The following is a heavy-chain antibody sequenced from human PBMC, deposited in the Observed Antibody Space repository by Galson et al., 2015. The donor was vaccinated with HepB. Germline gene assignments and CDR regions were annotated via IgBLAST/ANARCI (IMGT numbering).Heavy chain of an antibody. D-gene: IGHD3-3*01. CDR1: GFTFSSYG. J-gene: IGHJ6*02. CDR2: IWYDGSNK. CDR3: ARGRVLLRFLEFMRDDGMDV. Sequence: SLRLSCAASGFTFSSYGMHWVRQAPGKGLEWVAVIWYDGSNKYYADSVKGRFTISRDNSKNTLYLQMNSLRAEDTAVYYCARGRVLLRFLEFMRDDGMDVWGQGTTVTVSS. V-gene: IGHV3-33*01.